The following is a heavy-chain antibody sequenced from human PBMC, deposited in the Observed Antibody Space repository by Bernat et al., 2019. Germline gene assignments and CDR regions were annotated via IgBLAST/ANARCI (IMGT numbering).Heavy chain of an antibody. D-gene: IGHD3-22*01. CDR3: AGKGDISMRLKNAFDI. CDR2: IKQDGSEQ. CDR1: GFSFKTYW. J-gene: IGHJ3*02. Sequence: EVQLVESGGGLVQPGGSLRLSCTASGFSFKTYWMSWVRQAPGRGLEWAATIKQDGSEQYYVDSVKGRFTISRDNAKNSLYLQMDSLRAEDTAVYYCAGKGDISMRLKNAFDIWGQGTVVTVSS. V-gene: IGHV3-7*03.